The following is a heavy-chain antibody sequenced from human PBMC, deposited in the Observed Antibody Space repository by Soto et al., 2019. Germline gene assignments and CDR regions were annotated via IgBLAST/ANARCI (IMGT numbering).Heavy chain of an antibody. CDR3: ARDKAHGGYHPDGY. D-gene: IGHD4-17*01. CDR2: IWYDGSIK. CDR1: GFSFSTYG. Sequence: GGSLRLSCAASGFSFSTYGMHWVRQAPGTGLEWVAVIWYDGSIKYYGDSVKGRFTISRDNSKEILYLQMNSLRADDTAVYYCARDKAHGGYHPDGYWGQGTLVTVSS. J-gene: IGHJ4*02. V-gene: IGHV3-33*01.